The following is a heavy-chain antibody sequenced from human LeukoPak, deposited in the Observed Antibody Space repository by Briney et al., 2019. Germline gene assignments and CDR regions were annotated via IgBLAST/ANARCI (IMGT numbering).Heavy chain of an antibody. J-gene: IGHJ6*02. CDR3: ARDESAAMTNYYYYYGMDV. CDR2: INPNSGGT. CDR1: VYSFTCYY. Sequence: GASVNVSCKASVYSFTCYYIHWVRQAPGQGLGWVGWINPNSGGTNYAQKFQGRVTMTRDTSISTAYMELSRLRSDDTAVYYCARDESAAMTNYYYYYGMDVWGQGTTVTVSS. D-gene: IGHD6-25*01. V-gene: IGHV1-2*02.